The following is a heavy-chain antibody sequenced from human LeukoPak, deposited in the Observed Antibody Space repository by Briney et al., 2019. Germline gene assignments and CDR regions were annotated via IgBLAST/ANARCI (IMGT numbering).Heavy chain of an antibody. CDR2: IHTSGDT. V-gene: IGHV3-53*01. D-gene: IGHD4-17*01. CDR1: GLTGSHNY. Sequence: GGSLRLSCAASGLTGSHNYVSWVRQAPGKGLEWVSAIHTSGDTCYADSVKGRFTISRDTPKNTLYLQINSLRVEDTAVYYCIVFGDSNHWGQGTLVTVSS. CDR3: IVFGDSNH. J-gene: IGHJ5*02.